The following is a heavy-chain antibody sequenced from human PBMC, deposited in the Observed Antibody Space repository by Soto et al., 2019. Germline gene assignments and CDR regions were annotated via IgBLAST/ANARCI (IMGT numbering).Heavy chain of an antibody. Sequence: LTCTVSGGSLSSSSYCWGWFCPHPGNGMEWIGSIYYSGSTYYTRSLKSLVTISVDTSKNQFSLKLSSVTAADTAVYYCARLRGDAVTTDDAFDIWGQGTMVT. D-gene: IGHD4-17*01. J-gene: IGHJ3*02. CDR2: IYYSGST. V-gene: IGHV4-39*01. CDR3: ARLRGDAVTTDDAFDI. CDR1: GGSLSSSSYC.